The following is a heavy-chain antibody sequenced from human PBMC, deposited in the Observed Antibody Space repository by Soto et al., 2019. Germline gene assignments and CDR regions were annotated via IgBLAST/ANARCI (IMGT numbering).Heavy chain of an antibody. Sequence: GGSLRLSCAASGFTFSSYAMSWVRQAPGKGLEWVSAISGSGGSTYYADSVKGRFTISRDNSKNTLYLQMNSLRAEDTAVYYCAKDSTLVPSYYYYYYGMDVWGQGTTVTVSS. CDR2: ISGSGGST. D-gene: IGHD6-13*01. CDR1: GFTFSSYA. CDR3: AKDSTLVPSYYYYYYGMDV. J-gene: IGHJ6*02. V-gene: IGHV3-23*01.